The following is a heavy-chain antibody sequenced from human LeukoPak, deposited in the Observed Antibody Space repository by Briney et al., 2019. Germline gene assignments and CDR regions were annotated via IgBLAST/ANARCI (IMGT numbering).Heavy chain of an antibody. CDR2: INDDTP. CDR1: GFSFNTYS. D-gene: IGHD2-21*02. CDR3: AKSYCGGDCYSGFDY. V-gene: IGHV3-23*01. Sequence: GGSLRLSCTTSGFSFNTYSMSWVRQAPGKGLEWVSAINDDTPYYTDSVKGRFTISRDNSKNTLYLQMNSLRAEDTAVYYCAKSYCGGDCYSGFDYWGQGTLVTVSS. J-gene: IGHJ4*02.